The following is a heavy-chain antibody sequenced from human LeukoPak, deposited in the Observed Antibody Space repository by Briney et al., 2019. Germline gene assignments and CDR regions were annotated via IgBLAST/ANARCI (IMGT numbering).Heavy chain of an antibody. Sequence: ASVKVSCKASGYTFTGYYMHWVRQAPGQGLEWMGWINPNSGGTNYAQKFQGRVTMTRDTSISTAYMELSSLRSEDTAVYYCASTPQWLVPQNFGYWGQGTLVTVSS. V-gene: IGHV1-2*02. CDR3: ASTPQWLVPQNFGY. D-gene: IGHD6-19*01. J-gene: IGHJ4*02. CDR1: GYTFTGYY. CDR2: INPNSGGT.